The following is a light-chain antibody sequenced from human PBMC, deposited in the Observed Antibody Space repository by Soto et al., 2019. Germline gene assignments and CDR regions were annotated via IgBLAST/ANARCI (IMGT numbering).Light chain of an antibody. CDR2: RAS. Sequence: IVLTQSPANLSVSPGERATLSCRASESVSDDLAWYQQKPGRAPRLLIYRASTRAAGVSARISGSGSGTNSTLPFTSRQLEASAVNYCQRYNNWPPWTFGQGTKV. CDR3: QRYNNWPPWT. J-gene: IGKJ1*01. V-gene: IGKV3-15*01. CDR1: ESVSDD.